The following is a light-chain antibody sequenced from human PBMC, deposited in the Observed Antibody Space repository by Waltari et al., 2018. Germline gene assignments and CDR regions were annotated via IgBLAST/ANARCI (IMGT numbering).Light chain of an antibody. V-gene: IGKV3-20*01. CDR3: QHYGSSPLFT. CDR2: GGS. CDR1: QSVPSTY. J-gene: IGKJ3*01. Sequence: EIVLTQSSDTLSLSPGETVTLSCRASQSVPSTYLAWYQQRHGQAPRLLIYGGSRRATGIPGRFSGRGSGIDFTLTISRLEPEDFAVYYCQHYGSSPLFTFGPGTRVDVK.